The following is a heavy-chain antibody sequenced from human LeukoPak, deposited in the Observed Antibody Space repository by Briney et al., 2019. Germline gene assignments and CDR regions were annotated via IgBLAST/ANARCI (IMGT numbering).Heavy chain of an antibody. V-gene: IGHV3-48*03. CDR3: AKGGQTDRFDY. CDR2: ITGTGFTI. Sequence: VGSLRLSCVASGXXFSSYEMHWVRQAPGXGLEWVSYITGTGFTIYYADSVKGRFTISRDNSKSTLYLQMNSLRAEDTAVFYCAKGGQTDRFDYWGQGALVTVSS. CDR1: GXXFSSYE. D-gene: IGHD5-12*01. J-gene: IGHJ4*02.